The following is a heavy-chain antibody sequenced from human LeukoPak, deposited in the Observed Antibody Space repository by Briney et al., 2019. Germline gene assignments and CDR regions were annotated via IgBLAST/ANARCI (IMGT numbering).Heavy chain of an antibody. D-gene: IGHD3-22*01. Sequence: PSQTLSLTCTVSGGSISSGGYYWSWIRQHPGEGLGWVGYIYYSGSTYYTPSLKRRVTISVDTSKNQFSLKLTSVTAPDTAVYYCASGVYDSSGYSYDYWGQGTLVTVSS. J-gene: IGHJ4*02. CDR2: IYYSGST. CDR1: GGSISSGGYY. CDR3: ASGVYDSSGYSYDY. V-gene: IGHV4-31*03.